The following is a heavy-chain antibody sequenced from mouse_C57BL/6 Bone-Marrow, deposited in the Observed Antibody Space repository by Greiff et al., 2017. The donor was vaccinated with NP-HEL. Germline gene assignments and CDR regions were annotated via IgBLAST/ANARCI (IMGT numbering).Heavy chain of an antibody. J-gene: IGHJ3*01. CDR1: GYAFSSYW. CDR2: IYPGDGDT. D-gene: IGHD3-2*02. Sequence: VQLQESGAELVKPGASVKISCKASGYAFSSYWMNWVKQRPGKGLEWIGQIYPGDGDTNYNGKFKGKATLTADKSSSTAYMQLSSLTSEDSAVYFCATIDSSGYWFAYWGQGTLVTVSA. V-gene: IGHV1-80*01. CDR3: ATIDSSGYWFAY.